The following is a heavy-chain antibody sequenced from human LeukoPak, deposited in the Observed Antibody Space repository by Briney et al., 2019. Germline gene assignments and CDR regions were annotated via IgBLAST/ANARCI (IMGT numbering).Heavy chain of an antibody. D-gene: IGHD3-3*01. J-gene: IGHJ3*02. V-gene: IGHV1-69*04. CDR1: GGTFSSYA. Sequence: GASVKVSCKASGGTFSSYAISWVRQAPGQGLEWMGRIIPILGIANYAQKFQGRVTITADKSTSTAYMELSSLRSEDTAVYYCARARITIFGVVILDAFDIWGQGTMVTVSS. CDR3: ARARITIFGVVILDAFDI. CDR2: IIPILGIA.